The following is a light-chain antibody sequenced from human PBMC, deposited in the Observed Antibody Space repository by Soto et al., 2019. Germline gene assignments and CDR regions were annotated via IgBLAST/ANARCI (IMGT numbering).Light chain of an antibody. V-gene: IGKV3-11*01. CDR3: QQRNIWPPVT. CDR1: PSVTNY. CDR2: GAF. J-gene: IGKJ5*01. Sequence: ESVLTQSPATLSLSPGERATLSCRASPSVTNYLAWYQQKPGQPPRLLIYGAFNRAAGIPARFSGSGSGTDFTLTISSLEPEDSAVYYCQQRNIWPPVTFGQGT.